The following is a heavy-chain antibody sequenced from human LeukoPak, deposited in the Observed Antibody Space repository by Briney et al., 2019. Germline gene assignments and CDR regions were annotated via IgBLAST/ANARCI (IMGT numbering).Heavy chain of an antibody. CDR3: ARELGINAFDI. J-gene: IGHJ3*02. CDR2: INPNSGDT. V-gene: IGHV1-2*02. D-gene: IGHD7-27*01. CDR1: GYTFTVNH. Sequence: ASVKVSCKASGYTFTVNHMYWVRQAPGQGLEWMGWINPNSGDTTSAQKFQGRITKTRDTSISTAYMELTRLTSDDTAVYYCARELGINAFDIWGQGTMVTVSS.